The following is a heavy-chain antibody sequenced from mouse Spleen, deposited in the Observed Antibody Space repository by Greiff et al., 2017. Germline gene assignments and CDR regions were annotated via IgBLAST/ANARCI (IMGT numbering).Heavy chain of an antibody. J-gene: IGHJ3*01. Sequence: EVQLVESGAELVRPGASVKLSCTASGFNIKDDYMHWVKQRPEQGLEWIGWIDPENGDTEYASKFQGKATITADTSSNTAYLQLSSLTSEDTAVYYCTTRYGNYPFAYWGQGTLVTVSA. V-gene: IGHV14-4*01. CDR3: TTRYGNYPFAY. D-gene: IGHD2-1*01. CDR2: IDPENGDT. CDR1: GFNIKDDY.